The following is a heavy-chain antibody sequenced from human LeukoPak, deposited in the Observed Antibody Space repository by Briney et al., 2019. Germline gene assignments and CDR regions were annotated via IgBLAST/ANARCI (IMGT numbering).Heavy chain of an antibody. CDR3: ARSPSYCSGGSCYSDHFDY. V-gene: IGHV1-69*13. D-gene: IGHD2-15*01. J-gene: IGHJ4*02. CDR2: IIPIFGTE. CDR1: GGTFSRYA. Sequence: SVKVSCKASGGTFSRYAISWVRQAPGQGLEWMGGIIPIFGTENYAQKFQGRVTIIADESTSTAYMELSSLRSEDTAVYYCARSPSYCSGGSCYSDHFDYWGQGTLVTVSS.